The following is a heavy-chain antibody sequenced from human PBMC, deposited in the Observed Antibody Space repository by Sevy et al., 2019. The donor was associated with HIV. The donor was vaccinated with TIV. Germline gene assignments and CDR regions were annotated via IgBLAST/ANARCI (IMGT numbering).Heavy chain of an antibody. V-gene: IGHV4-59*08. D-gene: IGHD1-26*01. CDR3: AGENAWGRGYS. Sequence: SETLSLTCTVSGGSITSLYWNWIRQPPGKGLEWIANIYYNGHINYNPSLKRRVTLSLDRSKNQFPLRLSSVTAADTAMYYCAGENAWGRGYSWGQGTLVTVSS. CDR2: IYYNGHI. J-gene: IGHJ4*02. CDR1: GGSITSLY.